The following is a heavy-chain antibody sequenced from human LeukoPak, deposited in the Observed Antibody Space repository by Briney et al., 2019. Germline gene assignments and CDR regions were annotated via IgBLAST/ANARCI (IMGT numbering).Heavy chain of an antibody. V-gene: IGHV4-59*01. CDR2: IYYSGST. CDR3: VRGGCSSTSCPPDY. J-gene: IGHJ4*02. D-gene: IGHD2-2*01. CDR1: GGSISSYY. Sequence: SETLSLTCTVSGGSISSYYWSWIRQPPGKGLEWIGYIYYSGSTNYNPSLKSRVTISVDTSKNQFSLKLSSVTAADTAVYYCVRGGCSSTSCPPDYWGQGTLVTVSS.